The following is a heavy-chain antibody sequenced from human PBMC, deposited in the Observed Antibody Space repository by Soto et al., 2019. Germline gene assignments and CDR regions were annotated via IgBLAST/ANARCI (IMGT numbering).Heavy chain of an antibody. CDR3: ARGVDDNASYGMDL. Sequence: EVRLVESGGGLVQPGGSLRLSCAASRFTFTNYWMSWVRQAPGKGLEWVAHIKEDGSEKSYVESVKGGFTISRDNAERSLYLQMNSLRAEDTAVYYCARGVDDNASYGMDLWGQGTTVTVSS. D-gene: IGHD1-1*01. CDR2: IKEDGSEK. J-gene: IGHJ6*02. V-gene: IGHV3-7*01. CDR1: RFTFTNYW.